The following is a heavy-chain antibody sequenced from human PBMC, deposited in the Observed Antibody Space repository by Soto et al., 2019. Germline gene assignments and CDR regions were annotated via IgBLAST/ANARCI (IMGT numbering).Heavy chain of an antibody. J-gene: IGHJ6*02. V-gene: IGHV1-58*01. D-gene: IGHD3-3*01. CDR1: GFTFTSSA. CDR2: IVVGSGNT. Sequence: SVKVSCKASGFTFTSSAVQWVRQARGQRLEWIGWIVVGSGNTNYAQKFQERVTITRDMSTSTAYMELSSLRSEDTAVYYCAADRDFWSGYTYYGMDVWGQGTTVTSP. CDR3: AADRDFWSGYTYYGMDV.